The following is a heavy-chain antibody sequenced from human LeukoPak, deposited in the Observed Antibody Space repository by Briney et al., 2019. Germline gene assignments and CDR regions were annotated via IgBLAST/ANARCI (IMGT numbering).Heavy chain of an antibody. CDR2: VFYSGPT. V-gene: IGHV4-59*01. D-gene: IGHD1-26*01. CDR3: AGRSARYFDS. Sequence: LETLSLTCTVSGDSIDSYYWGWIRQPPGEGLQWIGYVFYSGPTNYDASLKSRVAISVDRSKNQFSLKLTSVSAADTAVFYCAGRSARYFDSWGQGTPVTVSS. CDR1: GDSIDSYY. J-gene: IGHJ4*02.